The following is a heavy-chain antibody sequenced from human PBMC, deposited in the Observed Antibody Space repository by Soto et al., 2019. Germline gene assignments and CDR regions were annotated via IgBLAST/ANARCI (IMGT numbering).Heavy chain of an antibody. V-gene: IGHV1-18*04. J-gene: IGHJ6*02. CDR3: ARGVMGDYHLGYYYCYGMDV. CDR2: ISAYNGNT. Sequence: ASVKVSCKASGYTFTSYGISWVRQAPGQGLEWMGWISAYNGNTNYAQKLQGRVTMTTDTSTSTAYMELRSLRSDDTAVNYCARGVMGDYHLGYYYCYGMDVWGQGTTVTGYS. D-gene: IGHD4-17*01. CDR1: GYTFTSYG.